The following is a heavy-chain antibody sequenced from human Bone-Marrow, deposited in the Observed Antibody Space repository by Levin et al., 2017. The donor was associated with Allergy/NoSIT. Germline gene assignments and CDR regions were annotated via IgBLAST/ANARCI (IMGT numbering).Heavy chain of an antibody. Sequence: ASVKVSCKASGYSFTGYYLHWVRQAPGQGPEWMGWINPISGGPNYAQKFQGRVTMTRDTSISTAYLELSRLRSDDPAVYYCARLSDYNESYWGPGTLVTVSS. CDR3: ARLSDYNESY. V-gene: IGHV1-2*02. CDR1: GYSFTGYY. D-gene: IGHD5/OR15-5a*01. CDR2: INPISGGP. J-gene: IGHJ4*02.